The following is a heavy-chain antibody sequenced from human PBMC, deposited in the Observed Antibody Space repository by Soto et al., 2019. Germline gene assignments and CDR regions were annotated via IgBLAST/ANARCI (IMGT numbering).Heavy chain of an antibody. D-gene: IGHD3-10*01. V-gene: IGHV1-69*13. CDR2: IIPIFGTA. J-gene: IGHJ4*02. CDR1: GGTFSSYA. Sequence: SVKVSCKASGGTFSSYAISWVRQAPGQGLEWMGGIIPIFGTANYAQKFQGRVTITADESTSTVYMELSSLRSEDTAVYYCARDRSHYYGSGSYAPFYWGQGTLVTVSS. CDR3: ARDRSHYYGSGSYAPFY.